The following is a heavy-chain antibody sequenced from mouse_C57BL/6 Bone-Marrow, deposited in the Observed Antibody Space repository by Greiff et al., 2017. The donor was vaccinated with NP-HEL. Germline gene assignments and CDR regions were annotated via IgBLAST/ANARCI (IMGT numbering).Heavy chain of an antibody. Sequence: VQLQQSGSELRSPGSSVKLSCKDFDSEVFPIAYMCWVRQKPGHGFEWIGGILPSIGRTIYREKCEDKATFDADTRSNTAYLELNSLTSDDSAIYYCARRDYYGTPFAYWGQGTLVTVSA. J-gene: IGHJ3*01. CDR2: ILPSIGRT. D-gene: IGHD1-1*01. CDR1: DSEVFPIAY. CDR3: ARRDYYGTPFAY. V-gene: IGHV15-2*01.